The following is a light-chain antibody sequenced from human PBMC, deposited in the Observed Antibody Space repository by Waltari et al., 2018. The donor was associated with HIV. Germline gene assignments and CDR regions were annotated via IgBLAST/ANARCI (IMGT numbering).Light chain of an antibody. CDR3: QQYTIYSYT. CDR1: QNIDNW. CDR2: KAS. V-gene: IGKV1-5*03. Sequence: DIQMTQSPSTLSASVGYRLHITCRASQNIDNWLVWYQQKPGKAPKLLISKASDLESGVPSRISGSGFGTEFTLTISSLQPDDFATYYCQQYTIYSYTFGQGTKLEI. J-gene: IGKJ2*01.